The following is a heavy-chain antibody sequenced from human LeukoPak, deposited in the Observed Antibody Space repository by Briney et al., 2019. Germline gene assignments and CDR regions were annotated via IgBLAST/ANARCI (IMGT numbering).Heavy chain of an antibody. J-gene: IGHJ4*02. Sequence: GASVKVSCKASGYTFTSYAMHWVRQAPGQRLEWMEWINAGNGNTKYSQKFQGRVTITRDTSASTAYMELSSLRSEDTAVYYCARAAGSSSWYPGYWGQGTLVTVSS. CDR3: ARAAGSSSWYPGY. D-gene: IGHD6-13*01. V-gene: IGHV1-3*01. CDR1: GYTFTSYA. CDR2: INAGNGNT.